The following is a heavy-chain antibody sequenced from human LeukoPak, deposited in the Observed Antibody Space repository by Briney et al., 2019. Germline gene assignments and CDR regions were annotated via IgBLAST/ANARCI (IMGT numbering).Heavy chain of an antibody. CDR1: GFTFSSYA. V-gene: IGHV3-23*01. J-gene: IGHJ4*02. D-gene: IGHD3-22*01. CDR3: AKVWGYYDSSGYYWDY. Sequence: GGSLRLSCAASGFTFSSYAMSWVRQAPGKGLEWVSAISSSGGSTYYADSVKGRFTISRDNSKNTLYLQMNSLRAEDAAVYYCAKVWGYYDSSGYYWDYWGQGTLVTVSS. CDR2: ISSSGGST.